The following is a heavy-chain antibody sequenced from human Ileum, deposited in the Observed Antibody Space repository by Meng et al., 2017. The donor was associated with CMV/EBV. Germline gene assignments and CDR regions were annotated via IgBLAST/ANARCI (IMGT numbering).Heavy chain of an antibody. Sequence: EVQLAESGGGLVQPGGSLSLSCAASGFTFSGSWMHWVRQAPGKGLVWVSRINGDRSSISYADSVKGRFTISRDNAKNTLYLQMNRLRVEDTAVYYCARLKSGYGNFDYWGQRTLVTVSS. CDR2: INGDRSSI. CDR3: ARLKSGYGNFDY. J-gene: IGHJ4*02. V-gene: IGHV3-74*01. CDR1: GFTFSGSW. D-gene: IGHD5-12*01.